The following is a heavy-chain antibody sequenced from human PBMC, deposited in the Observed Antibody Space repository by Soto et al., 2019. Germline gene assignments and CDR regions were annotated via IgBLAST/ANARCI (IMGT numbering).Heavy chain of an antibody. CDR1: GFTFSSYS. V-gene: IGHV3-48*02. D-gene: IGHD3-22*01. CDR2: ISSSSSTI. CDR3: ARDLRSEVMVMSFDY. J-gene: IGHJ4*02. Sequence: VGSLRLSCAASGFTFSSYSMNWVRQAPGKGLEWVSYISSSSSTIYYADSVKGRFTISRDNAKNSLYLQMNSLRDEDTAVYYCARDLRSEVMVMSFDYWGQGTLVTVSS.